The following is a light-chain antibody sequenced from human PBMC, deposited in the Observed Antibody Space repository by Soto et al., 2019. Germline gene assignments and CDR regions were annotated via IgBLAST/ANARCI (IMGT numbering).Light chain of an antibody. CDR1: QSISSS. J-gene: IGKJ4*01. Sequence: EIELTQSPVTLSLSPGERATLSCRASQSISSSLAWYQQIPGRAPRLLIYDASNSATGIPARFSGSGSGTDFTLTISSLEPEDFAVYYCQQRSDWPLTFGGGTKVEIK. CDR3: QQRSDWPLT. CDR2: DAS. V-gene: IGKV3-11*01.